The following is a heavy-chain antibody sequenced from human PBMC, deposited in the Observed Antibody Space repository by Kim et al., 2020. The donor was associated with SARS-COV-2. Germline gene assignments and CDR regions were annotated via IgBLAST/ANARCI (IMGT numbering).Heavy chain of an antibody. V-gene: IGHV3-30-3*01. CDR2: ISYDGSNK. J-gene: IGHJ3*02. D-gene: IGHD3-22*01. CDR1: GFTFSSYA. Sequence: GGSLRLSCAASGFTFSSYAMHWVRQAPGKGLEWVAVISYDGSNKYYADSVKGRFTISRDNSKNTLYLQMNSLRAEDTAVYYCARESDDRRGAFDIWGQGTMVTVSS. CDR3: ARESDDRRGAFDI.